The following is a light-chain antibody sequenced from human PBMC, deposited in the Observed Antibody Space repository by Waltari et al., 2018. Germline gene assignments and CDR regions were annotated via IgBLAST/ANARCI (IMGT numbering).Light chain of an antibody. CDR3: LQTYSTLMFS. CDR1: QSITNY. J-gene: IGKJ3*01. Sequence: DIQMTQSQSSLSASVGDRVTMTCRASQSITNYLSWYQHKLGEAPNLLVYDASTLVSGVTSRFNGSGSGTEFTLTISSLQPEDLATYYCLQTYSTLMFSFGPGTKVDL. V-gene: IGKV1-39*01. CDR2: DAS.